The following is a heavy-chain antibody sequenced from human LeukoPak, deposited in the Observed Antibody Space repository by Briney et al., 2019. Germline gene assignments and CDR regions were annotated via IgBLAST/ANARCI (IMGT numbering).Heavy chain of an antibody. J-gene: IGHJ4*02. D-gene: IGHD3-10*01. CDR1: RGTFSSYT. Sequence: SVKVSCKASRGTFSSYTISWVRQAPGQGLEWMGRIIPILGIANYAQKFQGRVTITADKSTSTAYMELSSLRSEDTAVYYCAAPRGGDYFDYWGQGTLVTVSS. CDR2: IIPILGIA. V-gene: IGHV1-69*02. CDR3: AAPRGGDYFDY.